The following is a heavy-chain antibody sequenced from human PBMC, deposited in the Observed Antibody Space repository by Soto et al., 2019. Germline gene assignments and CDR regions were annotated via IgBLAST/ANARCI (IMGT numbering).Heavy chain of an antibody. J-gene: IGHJ3*02. V-gene: IGHV5-51*01. CDR3: ARRRYYYDSSGYYLLDAFDI. CDR2: IYPGDSDT. CDR1: GYSFTSYW. Sequence: ESLKISCKGSGYSFTSYWIGWVRQMPGKGLEWMGIIYPGDSDTRYSPSFQGQVTISADKSISTAYLQWSSLKASDTAMYYCARRRYYYDSSGYYLLDAFDIWGQGTMVTVSS. D-gene: IGHD3-22*01.